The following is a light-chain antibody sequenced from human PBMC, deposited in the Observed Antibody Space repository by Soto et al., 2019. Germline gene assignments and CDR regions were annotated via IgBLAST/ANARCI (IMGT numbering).Light chain of an antibody. CDR3: QQSCNIPIT. CDR1: QSISTY. J-gene: IGKJ5*01. Sequence: DIQMTQSPPSLSAYVGDRVTITCRASQSISTYLNWYQQKPGKAPKLLIYAASTLQSGVPSRFSGSGSGTDFTLIISSLQPEDFATFYCQQSCNIPITFGQRTRLEI. V-gene: IGKV1-39*01. CDR2: AAS.